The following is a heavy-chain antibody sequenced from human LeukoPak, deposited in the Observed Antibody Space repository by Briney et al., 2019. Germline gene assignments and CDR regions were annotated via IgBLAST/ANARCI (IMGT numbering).Heavy chain of an antibody. CDR1: GFTFRGYS. CDR3: APGGIPPNYYYGMDV. CDR2: FGTRSTSI. V-gene: IGHV3-21*01. J-gene: IGHJ6*02. D-gene: IGHD1-14*01. Sequence: GGSLRLSCTASGFTFRGYSMNWIRQAPGKGLEWVSSFGTRSTSIYHAGSVKGRFAISRNNAKNSLYLQMNSLRAEDTAVYYCAPGGIPPNYYYGMDVWGQGTTVTVSS.